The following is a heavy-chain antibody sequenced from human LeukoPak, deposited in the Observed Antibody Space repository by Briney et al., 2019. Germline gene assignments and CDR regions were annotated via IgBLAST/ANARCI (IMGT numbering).Heavy chain of an antibody. CDR1: GFTFSNAW. J-gene: IGHJ4*02. D-gene: IGHD3-22*01. CDR2: IKNKIDGGTT. Sequence: GGSLRLSCAASGFTFSNAWMSWVRQAPGKGLEWVGRIKNKIDGGTTDYAAPVKGRFTISRDDSKNTLYLQMNSLKTEDTAVYYCTTDPYYDSSGNWGQGTLVTVSS. V-gene: IGHV3-15*01. CDR3: TTDPYYDSSGN.